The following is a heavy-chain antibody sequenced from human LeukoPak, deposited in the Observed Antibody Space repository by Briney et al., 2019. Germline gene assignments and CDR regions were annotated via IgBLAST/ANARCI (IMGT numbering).Heavy chain of an antibody. J-gene: IGHJ3*01. CDR2: IDYSGST. CDR3: ARGRRSSGRHDAFDV. D-gene: IGHD1-26*01. CDR1: GGSISTYY. V-gene: IGHV4-59*01. Sequence: SETLSLTCTVSGGSISTYYWRWIRQPPGTGLEWIGYIDYSGSTNYNPSLKSRVTISLDTSKNQFSVKLSSLTTADTAVYYCARGRRSSGRHDAFDVWGQGTMVTVSS.